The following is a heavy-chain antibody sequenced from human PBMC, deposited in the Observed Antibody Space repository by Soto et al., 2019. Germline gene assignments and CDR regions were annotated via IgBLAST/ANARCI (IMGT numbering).Heavy chain of an antibody. CDR1: GGSFSGYY. D-gene: IGHD4-17*01. Sequence: ASETLSLTCAGYGGSFSGYYWSWIRQPPGKGLEWIGEINHSGSTNYNPSLKSRVTISVDTSKNQFSLKLSSVTAADTAVYYCARGRRMELTPVHFDYWGQGTLVTVSS. J-gene: IGHJ4*02. V-gene: IGHV4-34*01. CDR2: INHSGST. CDR3: ARGRRMELTPVHFDY.